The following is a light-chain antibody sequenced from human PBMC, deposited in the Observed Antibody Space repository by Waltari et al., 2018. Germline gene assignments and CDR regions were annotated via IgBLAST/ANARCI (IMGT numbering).Light chain of an antibody. J-gene: IGLJ1*01. CDR2: KNT. Sequence: QSVLTQPPSVSGTPGQRVTISCSGSSPNIGRDNVYWYQQLPGTAPKLLIYKNTQRPSGVPDRFSGSKSGTPASLAISGLRSEDETDYYCAAWDDRLGGYLFGTGTKVTVL. CDR3: AAWDDRLGGYL. CDR1: SPNIGRDN. V-gene: IGLV1-47*01.